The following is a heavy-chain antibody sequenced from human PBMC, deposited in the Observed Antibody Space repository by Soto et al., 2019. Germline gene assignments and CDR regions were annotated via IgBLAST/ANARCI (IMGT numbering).Heavy chain of an antibody. D-gene: IGHD5-18*01. CDR1: GFTFSSYG. Sequence: QVQLVESGGGVVQPGRSLRLSCAASGFTFSSYGMHWVRQAPGKGLERVAVIWYDGSNKYYADSVKGRFTISRDNSKNTPYLQMNSLRAEDTAVYYCAREGGYSYGHYYYYYGMDVWGQGTTVTVSS. V-gene: IGHV3-33*01. CDR3: AREGGYSYGHYYYYYGMDV. CDR2: IWYDGSNK. J-gene: IGHJ6*02.